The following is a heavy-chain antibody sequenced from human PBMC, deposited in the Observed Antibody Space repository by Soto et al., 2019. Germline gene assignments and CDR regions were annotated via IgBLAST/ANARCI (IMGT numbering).Heavy chain of an antibody. CDR2: ISSSSSTI. V-gene: IGHV3-48*04. D-gene: IGHD3-22*01. J-gene: IGHJ4*02. CDR1: GFTFSSYS. CDR3: ARGLYYYDSSGYYGN. Sequence: PGGSLRLSCAASGFTFSSYSMNWVRQAPGKGLEWVSYISSSSSTIYYADSVKGRFTISRDNAKNSLYLQMNSLRAEDTAVYYCARGLYYYDSSGYYGNWGQGTLVTVSS.